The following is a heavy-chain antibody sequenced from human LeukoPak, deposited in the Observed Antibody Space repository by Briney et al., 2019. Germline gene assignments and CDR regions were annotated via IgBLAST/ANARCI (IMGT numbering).Heavy chain of an antibody. CDR3: ARDLPDNSRHNYFDY. CDR1: GFTFSSYS. Sequence: GGSLRLSYAASGFTFSSYSMNWVRQAPGKGLEWVSSISSSSSYIYYADSVKGRFTISRDNAKNSLYLQMNSLRAEDTAVYYCARDLPDNSRHNYFDYWGQGTLVTVSS. CDR2: ISSSSSYI. J-gene: IGHJ4*02. D-gene: IGHD1-1*01. V-gene: IGHV3-21*01.